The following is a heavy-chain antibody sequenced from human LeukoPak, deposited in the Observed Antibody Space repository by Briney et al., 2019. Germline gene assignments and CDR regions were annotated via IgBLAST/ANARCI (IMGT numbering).Heavy chain of an antibody. D-gene: IGHD6-13*01. CDR3: ARIAAAGTRYYYYYGMDV. J-gene: IGHJ6*02. CDR2: FYYSGST. CDR1: GGPISSYY. V-gene: IGHV4-59*01. Sequence: SETLSLTCTVSGGPISSYYWSWIRKPPGKGLEGIGYFYYSGSTNYNPSLKSRVTISVDTSKNQFSLELSSVTAADTAVYYCARIAAAGTRYYYYYGMDVWGQGTTVTVSS.